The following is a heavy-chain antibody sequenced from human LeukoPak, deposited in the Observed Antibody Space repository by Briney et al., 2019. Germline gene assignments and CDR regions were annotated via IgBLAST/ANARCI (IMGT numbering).Heavy chain of an antibody. CDR2: ISSSSSYI. CDR3: AKYRISWHVPELDY. Sequence: PGGSLRLSCAASGFTFSSYSMNWVRQAPGKGLEWVSFISSSSSYIYYADSVKGRFTISRDNSKNTLYLQINSLRAEDTAVYYCAKYRISWHVPELDYWGQGPLVTVSS. D-gene: IGHD6-13*01. V-gene: IGHV3-21*04. CDR1: GFTFSSYS. J-gene: IGHJ4*02.